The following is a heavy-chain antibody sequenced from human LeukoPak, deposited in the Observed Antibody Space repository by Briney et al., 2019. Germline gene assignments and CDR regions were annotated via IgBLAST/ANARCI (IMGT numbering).Heavy chain of an antibody. CDR3: AKRSGSPRTEYFDY. CDR2: NSGDGYST. CDR1: GFSFSTYA. V-gene: IGHV3-23*01. J-gene: IGHJ4*02. Sequence: GGSLRLSCAASGFSFSTYAVHWVRQAPEMGLECVSGNSGDGYSTYYADSVKGRFTISRDNSKNTVYLQMNSLRDEDTAVYYCAKRSGSPRTEYFDYWGQGTLVTVSS. D-gene: IGHD1-1*01.